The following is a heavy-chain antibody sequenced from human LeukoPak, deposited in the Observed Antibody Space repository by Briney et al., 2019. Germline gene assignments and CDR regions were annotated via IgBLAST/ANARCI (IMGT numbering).Heavy chain of an antibody. CDR1: GFTVSSNY. D-gene: IGHD3-22*01. V-gene: IGHV3-53*01. CDR3: ARVSLGTTRSGYYYYGMDV. CDR2: IYSGGSI. Sequence: PGGSLRLSCAASGFTVSSNYMSWVRQAPGKGLEWVSVIYSGGSIYYADSVKGRFTISSDNSRNTLDLQMNSLKVEDAAVYYCARVSLGTTRSGYYYYGMDVWGQGTTVTVSS. J-gene: IGHJ6*02.